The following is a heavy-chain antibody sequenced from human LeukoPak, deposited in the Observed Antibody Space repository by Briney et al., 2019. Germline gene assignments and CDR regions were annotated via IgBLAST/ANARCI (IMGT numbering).Heavy chain of an antibody. CDR3: ARGSTGYCSGGSCGWFDP. D-gene: IGHD2-15*01. CDR1: GGSISSGGYY. V-gene: IGHV4-31*03. CDR2: IYYSGST. Sequence: SETLSLTCTVSGGSISSGGYYWSWIRQHPGKGPDWIGYIYYSGSTYYNPSLKSRVTISVDTSKNQFSLKLSSVTAADTAVYYCARGSTGYCSGGSCGWFDPWGQGTLVTVSS. J-gene: IGHJ5*02.